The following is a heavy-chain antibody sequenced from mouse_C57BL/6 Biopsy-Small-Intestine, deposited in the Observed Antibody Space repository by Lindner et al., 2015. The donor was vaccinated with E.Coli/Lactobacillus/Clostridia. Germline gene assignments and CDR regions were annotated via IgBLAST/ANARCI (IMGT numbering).Heavy chain of an antibody. CDR1: GYTFTDHY. J-gene: IGHJ4*01. CDR2: INPYNGGP. CDR3: ARGGYDGYFLYAMDY. D-gene: IGHD2-3*01. Sequence: VQLQESGPVLVKPGASVKMSCKASGYTFTDHYMNWVKQSHGKSLEWIGIINPYNGGPTYNQKFKDKATLTADKSSSTAYMQLSSLTSEDSAVYFCARGGYDGYFLYAMDYWGQGTSVTVSS. V-gene: IGHV1-19*01.